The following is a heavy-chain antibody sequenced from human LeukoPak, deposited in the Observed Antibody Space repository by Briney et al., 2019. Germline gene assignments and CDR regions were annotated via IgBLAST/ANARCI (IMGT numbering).Heavy chain of an antibody. D-gene: IGHD3-22*01. V-gene: IGHV3-30*02. CDR2: IRYDGSNK. CDR1: GFTFSRYG. CDR3: AKNAYYYDSSGYPAGDAYDI. J-gene: IGHJ3*02. Sequence: PGGSLRLSCAASGFTFSRYGMHWVRQAPGKGLEWVAFIRYDGSNKYYADSVKGRFTISRDNSKNTLYLQMNSLRAEDTAVYYCAKNAYYYDSSGYPAGDAYDIWGQGTMVTVSS.